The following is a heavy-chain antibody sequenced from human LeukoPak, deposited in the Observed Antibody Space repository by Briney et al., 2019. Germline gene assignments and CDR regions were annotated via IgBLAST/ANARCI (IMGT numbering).Heavy chain of an antibody. CDR2: IIPIFGTA. V-gene: IGHV1-69*13. CDR1: GGTFSSYA. CDR3: VIVAVAGFVDY. J-gene: IGHJ4*02. D-gene: IGHD6-19*01. Sequence: SVKVSCKASGGTFSSYAISWVRQAPGQGLEWMGGIIPIFGTANYAQKLQGRVTITADESTSTAYMELSSLRSEDTAVYYCVIVAVAGFVDYWGQGTLVTVSS.